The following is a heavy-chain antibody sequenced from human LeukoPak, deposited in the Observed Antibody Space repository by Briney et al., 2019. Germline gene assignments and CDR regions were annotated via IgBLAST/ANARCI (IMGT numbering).Heavy chain of an antibody. CDR2: ISSSSSYI. CDR1: GFTFSSYS. Sequence: GGSLRLSCAASGFTFSSYSMNWVRQAPGKGLEWVSSISSSSSYIYYADSVKGRFTISRDNAKNSLYLQMNSLRAEDTAVYYCARTSPYDSSGPYWYLRHAFDIWGQGTMVTVSS. J-gene: IGHJ3*02. D-gene: IGHD3-22*01. V-gene: IGHV3-21*01. CDR3: ARTSPYDSSGPYWYLRHAFDI.